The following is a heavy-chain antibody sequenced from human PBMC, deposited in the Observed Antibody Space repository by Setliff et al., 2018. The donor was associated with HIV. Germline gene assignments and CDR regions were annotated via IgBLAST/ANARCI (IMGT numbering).Heavy chain of an antibody. Sequence: SETLSLTCTVSGGSISSGGYYWSWIRLHPGKGLEWIGYIYYSGSTYYNPSLKSRVTISVDTSKNQFSLKLSSVTAADTAVYYCARDQKDEYFQHWGQGTLVTVSS. J-gene: IGHJ1*01. CDR2: IYYSGST. V-gene: IGHV4-31*03. CDR1: GGSISSGGYY. CDR3: ARDQKDEYFQH.